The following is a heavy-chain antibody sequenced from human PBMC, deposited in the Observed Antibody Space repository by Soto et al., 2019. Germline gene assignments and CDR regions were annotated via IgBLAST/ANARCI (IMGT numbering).Heavy chain of an antibody. D-gene: IGHD6-13*01. CDR3: AKDAGYSSSWFDY. CDR1: GFTFSSYA. Sequence: GESLKISCAASGFTFSSYAMSWVRQAPGKGLEWVSAISGSGGSTYYADSVKGRFTISRDNSKNTLYLQMNSLRAEDTAVYYCAKDAGYSSSWFDYWGQGTLVTVSS. V-gene: IGHV3-23*01. J-gene: IGHJ4*02. CDR2: ISGSGGST.